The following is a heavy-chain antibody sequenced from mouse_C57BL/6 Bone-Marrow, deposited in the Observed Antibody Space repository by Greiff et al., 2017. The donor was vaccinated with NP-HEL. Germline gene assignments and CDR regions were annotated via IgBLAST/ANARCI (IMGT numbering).Heavy chain of an antibody. CDR3: TTITTVVATRYFDV. CDR1: GFNIKDDY. Sequence: EVQRVESGAELVRPGASVKLSCTASGFNIKDDYMHWVKQRPEQGLEWIGWIDPENGDTEYASKFQGKATITADTSSNTAYLQLSSLTSEDTAVYYCTTITTVVATRYFDVWGTGTTVTVSS. D-gene: IGHD1-1*01. V-gene: IGHV14-4*01. CDR2: IDPENGDT. J-gene: IGHJ1*03.